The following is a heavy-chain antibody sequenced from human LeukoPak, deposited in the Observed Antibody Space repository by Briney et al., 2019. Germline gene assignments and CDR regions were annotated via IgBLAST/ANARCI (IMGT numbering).Heavy chain of an antibody. CDR2: IGSGGSPI. Sequence: GGSLRLSCAASGFTFSSYGMHWVRQAPGKGLEWVSYIGSGGSPIYYADSVRGRFSISRDNAKNSLYLQMNSLRAEDTALYYCARVDQCNSGWWDYWGQGTLVTVSS. J-gene: IGHJ4*02. D-gene: IGHD6-19*01. CDR3: ARVDQCNSGWWDY. CDR1: GFTFSSYG. V-gene: IGHV3-48*04.